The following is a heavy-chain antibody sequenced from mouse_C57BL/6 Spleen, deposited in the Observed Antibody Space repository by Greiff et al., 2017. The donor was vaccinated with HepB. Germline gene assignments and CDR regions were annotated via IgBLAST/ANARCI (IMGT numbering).Heavy chain of an antibody. CDR3: ARWHYYGSSPFDY. CDR2: IYPGDGDT. CDR1: GYAFSSSW. Sequence: QVQLQQSGPELVKPGASVKISCKASGYAFSSSWMNWVKQRPGKGLEWIGRIYPGDGDTNYNGKFKGKATLTADKSSSTAYMQLSSLTSEDSAVYVCARWHYYGSSPFDYWGQGTTLTVSS. D-gene: IGHD1-1*01. J-gene: IGHJ2*01. V-gene: IGHV1-82*01.